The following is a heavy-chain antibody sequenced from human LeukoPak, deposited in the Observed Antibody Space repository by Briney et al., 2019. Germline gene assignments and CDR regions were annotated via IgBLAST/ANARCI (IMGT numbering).Heavy chain of an antibody. CDR3: ARMGRRYSGRYSGLT. Sequence: SETLSLTCAVYGGSFSGYYWSWIRQPPGKGLEWIGEINHSGSTNYNPSLKSRVTISVDTSKNQFSLKPSSVTAADTAVYYCARMGRRYSGRYSGLTWGQGTLVTVSS. D-gene: IGHD1-26*01. CDR2: INHSGST. CDR1: GGSFSGYY. J-gene: IGHJ5*02. V-gene: IGHV4-34*01.